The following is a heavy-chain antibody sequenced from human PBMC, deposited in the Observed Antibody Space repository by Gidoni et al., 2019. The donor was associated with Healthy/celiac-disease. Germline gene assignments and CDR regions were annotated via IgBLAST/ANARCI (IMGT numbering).Heavy chain of an antibody. CDR1: AGPISSSSYY. CDR3: ARHGNRRLFLRYFDL. J-gene: IGHJ2*01. D-gene: IGHD6-25*01. CDR2: IYYSGST. V-gene: IGHV4-39*01. Sequence: LQLQESGPGLVKPSETLSLTCTVSAGPISSSSYYWGWIRQPPGKGLEWIGSIYYSGSTYYNPSLKSRVTISVDTSKNQFSLKLSSVTAADTAVYYCARHGNRRLFLRYFDLWGRGTLVTVSS.